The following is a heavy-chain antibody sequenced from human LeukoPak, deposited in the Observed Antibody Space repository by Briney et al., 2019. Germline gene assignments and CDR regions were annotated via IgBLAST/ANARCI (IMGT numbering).Heavy chain of an antibody. CDR3: ARDISPGYSSSWGDAFDI. CDR1: GDSISSSSYY. CDR2: IYYSGST. D-gene: IGHD6-13*01. V-gene: IGHV4-39*02. J-gene: IGHJ3*02. Sequence: SETLSLTCTVSGDSISSSSYYWGWIRQPPGKGLEWIGSIYYSGSTYYNPSLKSRVTISVDTSKNQFSLRLSSMTAADTAVYYCARDISPGYSSSWGDAFDIWGQGTMVTVSS.